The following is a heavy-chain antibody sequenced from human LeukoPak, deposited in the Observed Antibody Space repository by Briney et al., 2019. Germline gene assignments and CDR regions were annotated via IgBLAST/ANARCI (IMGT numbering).Heavy chain of an antibody. D-gene: IGHD3-3*01. V-gene: IGHV4-59*01. CDR1: GGPINFY. Sequence: PSGTLSLTCSVSGGPINFYWSWIRQSPGKGLEWIGCVHQNGSASYKSSLQRRVTMSVDTSKRQVSLMLNSVTAADTAVYYCARDVRRGLRFNNIYPYFGMDVWGKGTTVIVSA. CDR3: ARDVRRGLRFNNIYPYFGMDV. CDR2: VHQNGSA. J-gene: IGHJ6*04.